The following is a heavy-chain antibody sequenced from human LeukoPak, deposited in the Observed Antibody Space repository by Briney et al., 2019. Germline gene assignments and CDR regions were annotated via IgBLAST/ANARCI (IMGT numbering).Heavy chain of an antibody. CDR3: ARANEVAGRGVGWFDP. V-gene: IGHV3-30-3*01. J-gene: IGHJ5*02. CDR2: ISYDGSNK. CDR1: GFTFSSYA. Sequence: GRSLRLSCAASGFTFSSYAMHWVRQAPGKGLEWVAVISYDGSNKYCADSVKGRFTISRDNSKNTLYLQMNSLRAEDTAVYYCARANEVAGRGVGWFDPWGQGTLVTVSS. D-gene: IGHD6-19*01.